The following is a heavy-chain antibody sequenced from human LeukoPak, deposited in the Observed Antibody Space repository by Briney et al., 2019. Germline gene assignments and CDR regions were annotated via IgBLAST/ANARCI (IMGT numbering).Heavy chain of an antibody. CDR2: ISGSGGST. V-gene: IGHV3-23*01. Sequence: PGGSLRLCCAASGFTFSSYAMNWVRQAPGKGLEWVSAISGSGGSTYYADSVKGRFTIPRDNSKNTLCLQMNSLRAEDTAVYYCAKAYSSGCLDYWGQGTLVTVSS. CDR3: AKAYSSGCLDY. J-gene: IGHJ4*02. D-gene: IGHD6-19*01. CDR1: GFTFSSYA.